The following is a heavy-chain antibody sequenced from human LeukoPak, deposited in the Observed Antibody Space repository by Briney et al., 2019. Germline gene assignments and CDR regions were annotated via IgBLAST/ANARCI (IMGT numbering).Heavy chain of an antibody. CDR1: GFTFSSHW. Sequence: GGSLRLSCAASGFTFSSHWMSWVRQAPGKGLEWVANIKQDESEKYYVDSVKGRFTISRDNAKNSLYLQMNSLRAEDTAVYYCGMATIFTVDAFDIWGQGTMVTVSS. CDR3: GMATIFTVDAFDI. CDR2: IKQDESEK. J-gene: IGHJ3*02. V-gene: IGHV3-7*03. D-gene: IGHD5-12*01.